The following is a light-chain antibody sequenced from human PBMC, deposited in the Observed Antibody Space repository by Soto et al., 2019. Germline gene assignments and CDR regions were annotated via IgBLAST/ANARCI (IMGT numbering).Light chain of an antibody. CDR1: QNVNNN. Sequence: VLTQSPRTLSLSPGERATLSCRASQNVNNNFVAWYQQKPGQAPSLLIYGVSDRATGVPDRFSGSGSGTDFTLTISSLQSADFAVYYCQQYNNWPPRLTFGGGTKVEIK. CDR2: GVS. J-gene: IGKJ4*01. CDR3: QQYNNWPPRLT. V-gene: IGKV3D-15*01.